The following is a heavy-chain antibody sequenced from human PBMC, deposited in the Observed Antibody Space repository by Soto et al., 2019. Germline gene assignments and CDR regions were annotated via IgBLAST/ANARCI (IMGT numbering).Heavy chain of an antibody. J-gene: IGHJ4*02. CDR2: IYYSGST. CDR1: GGSISSSSYY. V-gene: IGHV4-39*01. CDR3: ARHYYSGYDYFDY. D-gene: IGHD5-12*01. Sequence: SETLSLTCTVSGGSISSSSYYWGWIRQPPGKGLEWIGSIYYSGSTYYNPSLKSRVTISVDTSKNQFSLKLSSVTAADTAVYYCARHYYSGYDYFDYWGQGTLVTVSS.